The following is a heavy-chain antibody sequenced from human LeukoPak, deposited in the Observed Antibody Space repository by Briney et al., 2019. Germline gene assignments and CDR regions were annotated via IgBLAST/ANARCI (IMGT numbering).Heavy chain of an antibody. D-gene: IGHD2-15*01. CDR1: GGSVSSSSYY. Sequence: SETLSLTCAVSGGSVSSSSYYWGWIRQPPGKGLEWIGSVYYSGSTYYNPSLKSRVTISVDTSKNQFSLKMSSVTAADTTLFYCARHRGGSSPSVFDSWGQGTLVTVSS. CDR3: ARHRGGSSPSVFDS. CDR2: VYYSGST. J-gene: IGHJ4*02. V-gene: IGHV4-39*01.